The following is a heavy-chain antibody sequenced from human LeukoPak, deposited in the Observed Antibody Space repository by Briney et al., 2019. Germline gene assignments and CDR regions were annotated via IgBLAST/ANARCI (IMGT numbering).Heavy chain of an antibody. V-gene: IGHV4-38-2*02. J-gene: IGHJ4*02. CDR3: ARSTVTTCYFDY. CDR1: GYSISSGYY. Sequence: SETLSLTCTVSGYSISSGYYWGWIRQPPGKGLGWIGSIYHSGSTYYNPSLKSRVTISVDTSKNQFSLKLSSVTAADTAVYYCARSTVTTCYFDYWGQGTLVTVSS. CDR2: IYHSGST. D-gene: IGHD4-17*01.